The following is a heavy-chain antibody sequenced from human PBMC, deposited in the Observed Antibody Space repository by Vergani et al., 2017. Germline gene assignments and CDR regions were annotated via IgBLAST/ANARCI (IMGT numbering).Heavy chain of an antibody. CDR2: IYYSGST. V-gene: IGHV4-39*01. Sequence: QLQLQESGPGLVKPSATLSLTCSVSGASIRSSNYYWGWIRPPPGKGLEWIAIIYYSGSTYYNPSLKSRVTISVDTSKTQFSLKLSSVTAADTAVYYCGGDNKQLRPRAFDLWGQGTMVTVSS. J-gene: IGHJ3*01. D-gene: IGHD3-16*01. CDR3: GGDNKQLRPRAFDL. CDR1: GASIRSSNYY.